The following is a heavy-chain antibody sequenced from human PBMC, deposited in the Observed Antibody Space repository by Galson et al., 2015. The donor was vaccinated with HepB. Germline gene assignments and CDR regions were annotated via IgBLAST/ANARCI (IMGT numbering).Heavy chain of an antibody. V-gene: IGHV3-23*01. CDR1: GFTFSSYA. D-gene: IGHD3-10*01. CDR2: ISGSGGST. J-gene: IGHJ2*01. Sequence: SLRLSCAASGFTFSSYAMSWVRQAPGKGLEWVSAISGSGGSTYYADSVKGRFTISRDNSKNTLYLQMNSLRAEDTAVYYCAKEPKPALNYYGSGRYFDLWGRGTLVTVSS. CDR3: AKEPKPALNYYGSGRYFDL.